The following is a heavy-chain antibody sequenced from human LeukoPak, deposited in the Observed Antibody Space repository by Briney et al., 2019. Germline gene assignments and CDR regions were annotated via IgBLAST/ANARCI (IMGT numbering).Heavy chain of an antibody. D-gene: IGHD3-10*01. CDR3: ARNTYYYGSGSYVEDY. J-gene: IGHJ4*02. CDR2: IDWDDVK. CDR1: GFSLSTSGMC. V-gene: IGHV2-70*01. Sequence: SAPALVKPTQTLTLTCTFSGFSLSTSGMCVSWIRQPPGKALEWLALIDWDDVKYYSTSLKTRLTISKDTSKNQVVLTMTNMDPVDTATYYCARNTYYYGSGSYVEDYWGQGTLVTVSS.